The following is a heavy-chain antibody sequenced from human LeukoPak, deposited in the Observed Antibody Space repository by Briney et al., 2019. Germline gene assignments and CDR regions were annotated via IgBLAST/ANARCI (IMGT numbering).Heavy chain of an antibody. Sequence: SETLSLTCTVSGGSISGYYWSWIRQPPGKGLECIGYIYYSGTTYHNPSLNSRVTISVDTSKNHFSLQLSSVTAADTAVYYCARFGMYSFDYWGQGTLVAVSS. J-gene: IGHJ4*02. D-gene: IGHD3-16*01. CDR1: GGSISGYY. CDR3: ARFGMYSFDY. V-gene: IGHV4-59*01. CDR2: IYYSGTT.